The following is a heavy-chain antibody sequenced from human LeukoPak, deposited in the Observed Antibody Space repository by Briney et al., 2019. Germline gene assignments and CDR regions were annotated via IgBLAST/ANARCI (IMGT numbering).Heavy chain of an antibody. CDR1: GGSISSYY. CDR3: ARAAASYCGGDCYNHDAFDI. Sequence: SETLSLTCTVSGGSISSYYWSWIRQPPEKGLEWIGYIYYSGSTNYNPSLKSRVTISVDTSKNQFSLKLSSVTAADTAVYYCARAAASYCGGDCYNHDAFDIWGQGTMVTVSS. D-gene: IGHD2-21*02. V-gene: IGHV4-59*08. J-gene: IGHJ3*02. CDR2: IYYSGST.